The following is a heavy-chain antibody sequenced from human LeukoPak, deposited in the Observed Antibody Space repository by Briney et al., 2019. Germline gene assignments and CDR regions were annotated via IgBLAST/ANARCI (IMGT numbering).Heavy chain of an antibody. Sequence: PGRSLRLSCAASGFTFSSYGMHWVRQAPGRGLEWVAVIWYDGSNKYYADSVKGRFTISRDNSKNTLYLQMNSLRDEDTAVYYCARGWRPDGNYYYYYYMDVWGKGTTVTVSS. J-gene: IGHJ6*03. V-gene: IGHV3-33*01. CDR1: GFTFSSYG. D-gene: IGHD1-14*01. CDR2: IWYDGSNK. CDR3: ARGWRPDGNYYYYYYMDV.